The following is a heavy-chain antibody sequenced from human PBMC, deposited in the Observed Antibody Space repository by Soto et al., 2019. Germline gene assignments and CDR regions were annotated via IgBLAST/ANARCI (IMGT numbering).Heavy chain of an antibody. J-gene: IGHJ4*02. CDR2: VNWNSRSI. Sequence: DVQLVESGGGLVQPGRSLRLSCAASGFTFDDHAMHWVRQAPGKGLEWVSGVNWNSRSIDYADSVKGRFTISRDNAKNSLYLQMTRLRPEDTALYYCAKDHGGRSWYGGIDYWGQGTLVTVSS. CDR3: AKDHGGRSWYGGIDY. CDR1: GFTFDDHA. V-gene: IGHV3-9*01. D-gene: IGHD6-13*01.